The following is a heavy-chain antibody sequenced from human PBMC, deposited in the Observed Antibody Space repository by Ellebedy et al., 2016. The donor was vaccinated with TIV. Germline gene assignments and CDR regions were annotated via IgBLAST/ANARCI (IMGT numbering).Heavy chain of an antibody. D-gene: IGHD3-3*01. CDR3: AKPPSSWSGYYTGDY. CDR2: ISGSGGST. CDR1: GFTFSSYA. J-gene: IGHJ4*02. V-gene: IGHV3-23*01. Sequence: PGGSLRLSCAASGFTFSSYAMSWVRQAPGKGLEWVSAISGSGGSTYYADSVKGRFTISRDNSKNTLYLQMNSLRAEDTAVYYCAKPPSSWSGYYTGDYWGQGTLVTVSS.